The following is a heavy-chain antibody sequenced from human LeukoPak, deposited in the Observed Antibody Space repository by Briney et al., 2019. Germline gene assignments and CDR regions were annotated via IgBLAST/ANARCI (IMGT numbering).Heavy chain of an antibody. CDR1: GGSFSGYY. V-gene: IGHV4-34*01. J-gene: IGHJ4*02. CDR2: INHSGST. CDR3: ARGWAQKYQLLGHTPRYFDY. D-gene: IGHD2-2*01. Sequence: SETLSLTCAVCGGSFSGYYWSWIRQPPGKGLEWIGEINHSGSTNYNPSLKSRVTISVDTSKNQFSLKLSSVTAADTAVYYCARGWAQKYQLLGHTPRYFDYWGQGTLVTVSS.